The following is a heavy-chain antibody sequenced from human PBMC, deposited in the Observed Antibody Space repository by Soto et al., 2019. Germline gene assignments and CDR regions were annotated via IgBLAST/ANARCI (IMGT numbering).Heavy chain of an antibody. Sequence: QVHLQQWGAGLLKPSETLSLTCAVYGGSFSGYYWSWIRQRPGKGLEWIGEINHRGSTNYNPSLKSRVTISVDTSKNQLSMMLTTVNAADTTVYYCARGRWELRFDQWGQGTLVTVS. CDR3: ARGRWELRFDQ. CDR2: INHRGST. CDR1: GGSFSGYY. J-gene: IGHJ4*02. V-gene: IGHV4-34*01. D-gene: IGHD1-26*01.